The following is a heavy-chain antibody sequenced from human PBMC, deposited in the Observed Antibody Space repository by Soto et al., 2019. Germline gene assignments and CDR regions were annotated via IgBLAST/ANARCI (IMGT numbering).Heavy chain of an antibody. CDR1: GFTFSRNT. CDR2: ITSSGSYV. V-gene: IGHV3-21*01. D-gene: IGHD1-7*01. Sequence: GGSLRLSCVTSGFTFSRNTMNWVRQAPGKGLEWVASITSSGSYVYYADSVKGRFSASRDNAKNSLSLQMDSLRPDDTAIYFCVKDEGTAAMDVWGQGTTVTVSS. J-gene: IGHJ6*02. CDR3: VKDEGTAAMDV.